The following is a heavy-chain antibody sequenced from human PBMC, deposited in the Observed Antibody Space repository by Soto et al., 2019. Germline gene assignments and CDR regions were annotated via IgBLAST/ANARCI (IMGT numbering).Heavy chain of an antibody. Sequence: QVQLVESGGGVVQPGRSLRLSCAASGFTFSFYAIYWVRQAPGKGLEWVALISYDGSNTYYADSVKGRFAISRDNSKNTLYLQMNTLRAEDTAVYYCARWPGIYSTSSSFDCWGQGTLVTVSS. CDR2: ISYDGSNT. D-gene: IGHD6-6*01. CDR3: ARWPGIYSTSSSFDC. CDR1: GFTFSFYA. V-gene: IGHV3-30*09. J-gene: IGHJ4*02.